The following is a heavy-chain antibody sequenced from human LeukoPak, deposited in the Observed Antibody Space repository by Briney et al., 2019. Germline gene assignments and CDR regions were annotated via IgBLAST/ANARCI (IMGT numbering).Heavy chain of an antibody. CDR1: GGSISSSSYY. CDR2: IYYSGST. J-gene: IGHJ3*02. CDR3: ARDRYYYDSSGINAFDI. Sequence: SDTLSLTCTVSGGSISSSSYYWSWIRQPPGKGVEWIGSIYYSGSTYYNPSLKSRDTISVDTSKNQFSVKLSSVTAADTAVYYCARDRYYYDSSGINAFDIWGQGTMLTVSS. V-gene: IGHV4-39*07. D-gene: IGHD3-22*01.